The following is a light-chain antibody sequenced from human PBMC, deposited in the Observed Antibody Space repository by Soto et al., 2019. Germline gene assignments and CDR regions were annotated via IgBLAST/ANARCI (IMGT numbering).Light chain of an antibody. V-gene: IGKV1-39*01. Sequence: SVGDRVTINWRASQSISSYLNWYQQKPGKAPKLLIYAASSLESGVPSRFSGSRSGTESTLTISMLQPDAFATYFRQQRYCAPSAFGQGTRLEIK. CDR3: QQRYCAPSA. J-gene: IGKJ5*01. CDR2: AAS. CDR1: QSISSY.